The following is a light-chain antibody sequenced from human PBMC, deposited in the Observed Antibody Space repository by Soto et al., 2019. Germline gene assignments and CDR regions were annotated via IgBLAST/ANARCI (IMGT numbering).Light chain of an antibody. CDR3: SSYTSSSPCGV. Sequence: QSALTQPASVSGSPGQSITISYTGTSSDVGGYNYVSWYQQHPGKAPKLMIYDVSNRPSGVSNRFSGSKSGNTASLTISGLQAEDEADYYCSSYTSSSPCGVFGGGTKLTVL. CDR2: DVS. V-gene: IGLV2-14*01. CDR1: SSDVGGYNY. J-gene: IGLJ2*01.